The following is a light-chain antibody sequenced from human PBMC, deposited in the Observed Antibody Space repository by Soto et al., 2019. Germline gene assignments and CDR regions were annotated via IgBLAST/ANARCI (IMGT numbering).Light chain of an antibody. CDR3: SSYTRSSIPYV. CDR1: SSDIGYYSY. CDR2: EVS. Sequence: QSVLTQPASVSGSPGQSITISCTGTSSDIGYYSYVSWYQQHPGKAPKLMISEVSNRPSGVSNRFSGSKSGNTASLTISGLQAEDEADYYCSSYTRSSIPYVYGTGTKLTVL. J-gene: IGLJ1*01. V-gene: IGLV2-14*01.